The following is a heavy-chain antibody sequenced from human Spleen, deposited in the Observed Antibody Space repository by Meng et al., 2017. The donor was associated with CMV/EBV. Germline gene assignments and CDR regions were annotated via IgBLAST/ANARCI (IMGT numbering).Heavy chain of an antibody. CDR1: ARSFSGYY. D-gene: IGHD2-2*01. CDR3: ARDSRVLGMDV. V-gene: IGHV4-34*11. Sequence: GSLRLSCAVYARSFSGYYWSWIRQPPGKGLEWIGYIYYSGSTNYNPSLKSRATMSVDTSKNQFSLNLSSVTAADTAVYYCARDSRVLGMDVWGQGTTVTVSS. J-gene: IGHJ6*02. CDR2: IYYSGST.